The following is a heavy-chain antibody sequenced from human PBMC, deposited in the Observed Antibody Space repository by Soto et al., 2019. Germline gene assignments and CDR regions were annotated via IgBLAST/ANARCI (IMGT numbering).Heavy chain of an antibody. CDR3: ARDGALGENYCYYGMDV. CDR1: GYTFTSYG. V-gene: IGHV1-18*01. Sequence: QVQLVQSGAEVKKPGASVKVSCKASGYTFTSYGISWVRQAPGQGLEWMGWISAYNGNTNYAQKLQGRVTMATDTYTSTAYKELRRLRSDDTAVYYCARDGALGENYCYYGMDVWGQGTTVTVSS. D-gene: IGHD3-16*01. CDR2: ISAYNGNT. J-gene: IGHJ6*02.